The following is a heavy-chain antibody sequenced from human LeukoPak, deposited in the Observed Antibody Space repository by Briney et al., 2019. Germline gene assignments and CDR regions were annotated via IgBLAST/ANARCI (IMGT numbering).Heavy chain of an antibody. CDR2: INSNTGGT. V-gene: IGHV1-2*02. Sequence: ASVKVSCKASGYTFTGYYLHWVRQAPGQGLEWMGWINSNTGGTNYAQKFQGRVTMTRHTSIRTAYMELSRLRSDDTAVYYCARPKAQQLSSLNFWGQGTPVTVSS. CDR3: ARPKAQQLSSLNF. J-gene: IGHJ4*02. CDR1: GYTFTGYY. D-gene: IGHD6-13*01.